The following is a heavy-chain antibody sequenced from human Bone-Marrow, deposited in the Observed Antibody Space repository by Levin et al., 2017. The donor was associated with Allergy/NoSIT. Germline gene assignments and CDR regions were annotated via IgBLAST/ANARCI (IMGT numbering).Heavy chain of an antibody. V-gene: IGHV4-30-4*01. Sequence: SETLSLTCSVSGGSIRSGDDYWSWIRQPPGEGLEWIGYISNSGSTYYNPSLKSRLTISVDTSKNQNSLKLRSVTAADTAVYYCARTGGTLLEWPAYDYWGQGALVTVSS. CDR3: ARTGGTLLEWPAYDY. CDR2: ISNSGST. CDR1: GGSIRSGDDY. J-gene: IGHJ4*02. D-gene: IGHD3-3*01.